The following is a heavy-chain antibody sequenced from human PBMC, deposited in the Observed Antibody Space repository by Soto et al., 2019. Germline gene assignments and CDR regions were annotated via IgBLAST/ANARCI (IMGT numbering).Heavy chain of an antibody. CDR1: GFTFSSYA. D-gene: IGHD6-25*01. J-gene: IGHJ6*03. Sequence: HPGGSLRLSCAASGFTFSSYAMSWVRQAPGKGLEWVSAISGSGGSTYYADSVKGRFTISRDNSKNTLYLQMNSLRAEDTAVYYCAKNPGYSSDYYYYMDVWGKGTTVTVS. CDR3: AKNPGYSSDYYYYMDV. V-gene: IGHV3-23*01. CDR2: ISGSGGST.